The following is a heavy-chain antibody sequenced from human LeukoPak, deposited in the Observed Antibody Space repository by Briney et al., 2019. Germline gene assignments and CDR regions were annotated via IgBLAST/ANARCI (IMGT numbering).Heavy chain of an antibody. CDR3: VRGRDGYNLSPLDY. Sequence: SETLSLTCTVSGGSVSSSSYYWTWIRQPPGKGLEWIGYIYFSGSTKYNPSLKSRVTISVDTSKNQFSLKLSSVTAADTAVYYCVRGRDGYNLSPLDYWGQGTLVTVSS. V-gene: IGHV4-61*01. J-gene: IGHJ4*02. CDR1: GGSVSSSSYY. D-gene: IGHD5-24*01. CDR2: IYFSGST.